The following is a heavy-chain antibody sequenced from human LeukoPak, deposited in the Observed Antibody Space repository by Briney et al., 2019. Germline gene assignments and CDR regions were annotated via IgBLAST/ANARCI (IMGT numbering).Heavy chain of an antibody. CDR3: ARGLEPYGDY. CDR1: GGTFSSYA. D-gene: IGHD1-1*01. Sequence: EASVKVSCKASGGTFSSYAISWVRQAPGQGLEWMGGIIPIFGTANYAQKFQGRVTITADESTSTAYMELSSLRSEGTAVYYCARGLEPYGDYWGQGTLVTVSS. V-gene: IGHV1-69*13. J-gene: IGHJ4*02. CDR2: IIPIFGTA.